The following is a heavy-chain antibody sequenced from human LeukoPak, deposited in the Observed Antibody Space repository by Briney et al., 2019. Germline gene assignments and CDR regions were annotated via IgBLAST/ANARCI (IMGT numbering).Heavy chain of an antibody. V-gene: IGHV3-53*01. D-gene: IGHD5-18*01. Sequence: GGSLRLSCAASGFTVSSNYMSWVRQAPGKGLEWVSVIYSGGSTYYADSVKGRFAISRDNSKNTLYLQMNSLRAEDTAVYYCARDEYSYGYYYYGMDVWGQGTTVTVSS. CDR2: IYSGGST. CDR3: ARDEYSYGYYYYGMDV. CDR1: GFTVSSNY. J-gene: IGHJ6*02.